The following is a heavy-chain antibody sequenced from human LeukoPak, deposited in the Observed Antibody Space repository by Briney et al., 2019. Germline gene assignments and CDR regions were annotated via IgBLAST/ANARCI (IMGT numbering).Heavy chain of an antibody. D-gene: IGHD3-22*01. CDR2: IIGSGGST. J-gene: IGHJ4*02. Sequence: PGGSLRLSCAASGFTFRSYAMSWVRQAPGKGLEWVSAIIGSGGSTYYADSVKGRFTISRDNSKNTLYLQVNSLRAEDTAVYYCAKYEYYYDSSASDYWGQGTLVTVSS. CDR1: GFTFRSYA. CDR3: AKYEYYYDSSASDY. V-gene: IGHV3-23*01.